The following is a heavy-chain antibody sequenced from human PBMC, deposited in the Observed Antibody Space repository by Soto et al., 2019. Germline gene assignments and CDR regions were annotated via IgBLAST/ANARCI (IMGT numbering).Heavy chain of an antibody. CDR1: GGSFSGYY. Sequence: SETLSLTCAVYGGSFSGYYWSWIRNPPGKGLDWIGEINHSGTTNYNPSLKSRVTISVYTSKNHFSLKLSSVTAADTAVYYCARRALVRYFDYWGQGTLVTVSS. V-gene: IGHV4-34*01. J-gene: IGHJ4*02. CDR2: INHSGTT. D-gene: IGHD3-9*01. CDR3: ARRALVRYFDY.